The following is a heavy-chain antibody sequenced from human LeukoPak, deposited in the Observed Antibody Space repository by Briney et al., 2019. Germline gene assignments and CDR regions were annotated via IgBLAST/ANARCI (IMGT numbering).Heavy chain of an antibody. CDR2: IYYSGST. J-gene: IGHJ4*02. CDR1: GGSISSYY. Sequence: SETLSLTCTVSGGSISSYYWSWIRQPPGKGLEWIGYIYYSGSTNYNPSLKSRVTISVDTSKNQFSLKLSSVTAADTAVYYCARENRYSGSYFLPYFDYWGQGTLVTVSS. V-gene: IGHV4-59*12. D-gene: IGHD1-26*01. CDR3: ARENRYSGSYFLPYFDY.